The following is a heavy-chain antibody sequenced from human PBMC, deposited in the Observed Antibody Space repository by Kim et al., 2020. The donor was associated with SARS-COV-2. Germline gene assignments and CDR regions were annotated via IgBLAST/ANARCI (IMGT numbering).Heavy chain of an antibody. J-gene: IGHJ4*02. V-gene: IGHV4-30-2*01. Sequence: YNPHLKSRVTISVDRSKNQFSLKLSSVTAADTAVYYCARALTTVTTEFDYWGQGTLVTVSS. CDR3: ARALTTVTTEFDY. D-gene: IGHD4-17*01.